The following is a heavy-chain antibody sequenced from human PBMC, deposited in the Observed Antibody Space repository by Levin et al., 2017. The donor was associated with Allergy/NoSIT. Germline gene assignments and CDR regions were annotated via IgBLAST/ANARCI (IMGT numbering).Heavy chain of an antibody. CDR3: AKGHRSSTSCYVNY. Sequence: GGSLRLSCAASGFTFSSYAMSWVRQAPGKGLEWVSAISGSGGSTYYADSVKGRFTISRDNSKNTLYLQMNSLRAEDTAVYYCAKGHRSSTSCYVNYWGQGTLVTVSS. V-gene: IGHV3-23*01. D-gene: IGHD2-2*01. J-gene: IGHJ4*02. CDR2: ISGSGGST. CDR1: GFTFSSYA.